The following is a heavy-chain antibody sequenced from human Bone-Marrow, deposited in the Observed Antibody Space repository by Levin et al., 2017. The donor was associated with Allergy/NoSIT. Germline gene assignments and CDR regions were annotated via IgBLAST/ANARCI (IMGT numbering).Heavy chain of an antibody. CDR1: GYTFTSYA. J-gene: IGHJ4*02. CDR3: ARDLYAGYSYGGIDY. Sequence: ASVKVSCKASGYTFTSYAMNWVRQAPGQGLEWMGWINTNTGNPTYAQGFTGRFVFSLDTSVSTAYLQISSLKAEDTAVYYCARDLYAGYSYGGIDYWGQGTLVTVSS. D-gene: IGHD5-18*01. CDR2: INTNTGNP. V-gene: IGHV7-4-1*02.